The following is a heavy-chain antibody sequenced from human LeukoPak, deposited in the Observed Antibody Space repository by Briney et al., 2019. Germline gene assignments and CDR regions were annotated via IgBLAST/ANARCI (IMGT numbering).Heavy chain of an antibody. CDR2: IKQDGSEK. V-gene: IGHV3-7*01. J-gene: IGHJ4*02. Sequence: GGSLRLSCATSGFTFNSYWMSWVRQAPGKGLEWVANIKQDGSEKYYVDSVKGRFTISRDNAKNSVYLQMNSLRAEDTAVYYCARQLGGSGSYWGQGTLVTVSS. CDR3: ARQLGGSGSY. D-gene: IGHD3-10*01. CDR1: GFTFNSYW.